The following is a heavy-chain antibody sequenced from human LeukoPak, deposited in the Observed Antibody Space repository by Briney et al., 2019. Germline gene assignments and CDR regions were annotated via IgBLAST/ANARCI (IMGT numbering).Heavy chain of an antibody. CDR1: GITFSTYG. J-gene: IGHJ4*02. CDR3: ARGTGSTGYFDY. Sequence: PGRCLRLSCAASGITFSTYGMHWVRPAPGKGLEWGTLIWYDGSNKYYAESVKGRFTISRDNSKNTLYLQMNSLRAEDTAVYYCARGTGSTGYFDYWGQGTLVTVSS. V-gene: IGHV3-33*01. D-gene: IGHD1-7*01. CDR2: IWYDGSNK.